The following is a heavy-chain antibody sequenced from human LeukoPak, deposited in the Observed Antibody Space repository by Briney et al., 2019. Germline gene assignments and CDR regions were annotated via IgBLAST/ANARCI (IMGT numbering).Heavy chain of an antibody. CDR2: VSTTGGST. CDR1: SFTFSSYV. J-gene: IGHJ4*02. V-gene: IGHV3-23*01. Sequence: PGGSLRLSCGASSFTFSSYVMSWVRQAPGKGLEWVSTVSTTGGSTYYADSVKGRFTISRDNSKDTLYLQMNSLRAEDTAVYYCARSERWYAARSFDYWGQGTLVTVSS. CDR3: ARSERWYAARSFDY. D-gene: IGHD4-23*01.